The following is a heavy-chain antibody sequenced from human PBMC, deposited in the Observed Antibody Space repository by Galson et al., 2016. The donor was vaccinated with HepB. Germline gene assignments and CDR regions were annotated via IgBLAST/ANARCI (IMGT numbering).Heavy chain of an antibody. CDR1: GLTFSAYG. D-gene: IGHD1-1*01. Sequence: SLRLSCAASGLTFSAYGMHWVHQAPGKGLEWVAVIWYDGSKEKYIASVRGRFTISRDNSKNMLYLQMDSLRAEDTAVYYCATEGDDWSDLPLVYWGQGALVTVSS. CDR3: ATEGDDWSDLPLVY. CDR2: IWYDGSKE. V-gene: IGHV3-33*03. J-gene: IGHJ4*02.